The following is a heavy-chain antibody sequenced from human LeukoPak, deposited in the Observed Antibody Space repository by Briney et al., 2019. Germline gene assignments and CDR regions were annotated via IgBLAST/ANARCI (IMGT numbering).Heavy chain of an antibody. CDR3: ARDDYSNYFDY. D-gene: IGHD4-11*01. J-gene: IGHJ4*02. Sequence: ASVKVSCKASGYTFTSYYVHWVRQAPGQGLEWMGIINPSGGSTSYAQKFQDRVTMTRDTSTSTVYMELSSLRSEDTAVYYCARDDYSNYFDYWGQGTLVTVSS. CDR1: GYTFTSYY. CDR2: INPSGGST. V-gene: IGHV1-46*03.